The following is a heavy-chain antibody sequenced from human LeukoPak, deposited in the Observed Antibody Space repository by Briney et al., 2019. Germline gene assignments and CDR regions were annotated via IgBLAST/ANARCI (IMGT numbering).Heavy chain of an antibody. Sequence: ASVTVSCTASGGTFRNYVITWVRQAPGQGLEWMGGIIPMIDTANYAQKFRGRVTITADGSTSTAYMELSSLRSEDTAVYYCARARGYSYGYSPFDYWGQGTLVTVSS. CDR2: IIPMIDTA. CDR1: GGTFRNYV. V-gene: IGHV1-69*13. CDR3: ARARGYSYGYSPFDY. D-gene: IGHD5-18*01. J-gene: IGHJ4*02.